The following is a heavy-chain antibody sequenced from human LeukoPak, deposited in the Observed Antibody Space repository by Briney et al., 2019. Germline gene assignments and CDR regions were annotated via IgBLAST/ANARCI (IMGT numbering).Heavy chain of an antibody. CDR3: ARGGVTIFGVATPTNWFDP. CDR2: IHYNGSP. J-gene: IGHJ5*02. Sequence: SETLSLTCTVSGGSISSYYWSWIRQPPGKGLEWIGYIHYNGSPNYNPSLKSRVTISVDTSKNQFSLKLSSVTAADTAVYYCARGGVTIFGVATPTNWFDPWGQGTLVTVSS. D-gene: IGHD3-3*01. V-gene: IGHV4-59*01. CDR1: GGSISSYY.